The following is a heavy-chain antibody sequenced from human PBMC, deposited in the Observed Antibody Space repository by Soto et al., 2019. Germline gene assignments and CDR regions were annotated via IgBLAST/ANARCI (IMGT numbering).Heavy chain of an antibody. Sequence: SETLSLTCTVSGGSISSSSYYWGWIRQPPGKGLEWIGSIYYSGSTYYNPSLKSRVTISVDTSKNQFSLKLSSVTAADTAVYYCARDLITIFGVVYGMDVWGQGTTVTVSS. CDR1: GGSISSSSYY. D-gene: IGHD3-3*01. J-gene: IGHJ6*02. V-gene: IGHV4-39*01. CDR2: IYYSGST. CDR3: ARDLITIFGVVYGMDV.